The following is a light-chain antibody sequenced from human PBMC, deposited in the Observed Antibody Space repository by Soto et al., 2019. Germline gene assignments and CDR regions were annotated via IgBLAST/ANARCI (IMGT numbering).Light chain of an antibody. Sequence: IQMPPSTSTLSGPVGDRVPITCRASQTISSWLAWYQQKPGKAPKLLIYKASTLKSGVPSRFSGSGSGTEFTLTISSLQPDDFATYYCQHYNSYSEAFGQGTMVDI. CDR2: KAS. CDR1: QTISSW. V-gene: IGKV1-5*03. J-gene: IGKJ1*01. CDR3: QHYNSYSEA.